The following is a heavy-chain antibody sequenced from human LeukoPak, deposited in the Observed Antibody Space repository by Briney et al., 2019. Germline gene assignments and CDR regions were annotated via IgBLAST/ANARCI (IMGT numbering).Heavy chain of an antibody. D-gene: IGHD3-16*01. Sequence: GGSLRLSCAVSGLTLSAHWMHWVRQAPGKGLVWVSRINHGTGTSYADSVKGRFTISRDDAKNTLYLQMNSLSVEDTGVYYCGTVFHYWSQGILVTVSS. CDR3: GTVFHY. J-gene: IGHJ4*02. V-gene: IGHV3-74*01. CDR2: INHGTGT. CDR1: GLTLSAHW.